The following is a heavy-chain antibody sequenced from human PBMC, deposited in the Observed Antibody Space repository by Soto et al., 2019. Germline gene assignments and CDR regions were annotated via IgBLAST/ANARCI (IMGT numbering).Heavy chain of an antibody. J-gene: IGHJ4*02. CDR3: AKDYSSGQYFDY. CDR2: ISGSGGST. Sequence: PGGSLRLSCAASGFTFSSYDMSWVRQAPGKGLEWVSAISGSGGSTYYADSVKGRFTISRDNSKNTVYLQMNSLRAEDTAVYYCAKDYSSGQYFDYWGQGTLVTVSS. D-gene: IGHD6-19*01. CDR1: GFTFSSYD. V-gene: IGHV3-23*01.